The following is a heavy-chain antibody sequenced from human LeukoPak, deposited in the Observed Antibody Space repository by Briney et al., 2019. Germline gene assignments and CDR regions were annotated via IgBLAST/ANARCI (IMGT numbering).Heavy chain of an antibody. J-gene: IGHJ1*01. D-gene: IGHD4-17*01. CDR2: IYYSGST. V-gene: IGHV4-31*03. CDR1: GGSISSGDYY. CDR3: AIDGYGDSEYFQH. Sequence: PSQTLSLTCTVSGGSISSGDYYWSWIRQHPGKGLEWIGYIYYSGSTYYNPSLKSRVTISVDTSKNQFSLKLSSVTAADTAVYYCAIDGYGDSEYFQHWGQGTLVTVSS.